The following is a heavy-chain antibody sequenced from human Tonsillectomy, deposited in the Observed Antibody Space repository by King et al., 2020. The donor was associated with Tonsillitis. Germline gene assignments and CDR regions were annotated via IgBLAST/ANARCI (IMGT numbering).Heavy chain of an antibody. J-gene: IGHJ6*02. D-gene: IGHD6-19*01. Sequence: VQLVESGGGVVQPGRSLRLSCAASGFTFSNNGMHWVRQAPGKGLEWVAVISYDGSNKYYADSVKGRFTISRDNSKSTLYLQMNSLRAEDTAVYYCANGGIAVAGTYYYYGLDVWGLGTTVTVSS. CDR3: ANGGIAVAGTYYYYGLDV. CDR2: ISYDGSNK. CDR1: GFTFSNNG. V-gene: IGHV3-30*18.